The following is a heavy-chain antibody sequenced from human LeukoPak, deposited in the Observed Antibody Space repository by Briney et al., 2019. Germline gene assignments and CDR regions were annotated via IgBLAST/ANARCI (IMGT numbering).Heavy chain of an antibody. CDR3: ARGGTTYEENWFDP. V-gene: IGHV4-30-2*01. CDR1: ISSGGYY. CDR2: IQNSGST. J-gene: IGHJ5*02. Sequence: PSQTLSLTCTISSGGYYWSWIRQPPGKGLEWIGYIQNSGSTYYNPSLKSRVTISVDRSKNQLSLKLSSVTAADTAVYYCARGGTTYEENWFDPWGQGTLVTVSS. D-gene: IGHD3-16*01.